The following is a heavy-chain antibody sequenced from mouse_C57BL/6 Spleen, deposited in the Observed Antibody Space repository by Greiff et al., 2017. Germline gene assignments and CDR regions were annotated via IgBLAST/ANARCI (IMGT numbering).Heavy chain of an antibody. J-gene: IGHJ1*03. V-gene: IGHV1-72*01. CDR3: ARCYYDGSSYDWYYDV. CDR1: GYTFTSYW. D-gene: IGHD1-1*01. CDR2: IDPNSGGT. Sequence: QVQLKQPGAELVKPGASVKLSCKASGYTFTSYWMHWVKQRPGRGLEWIGRIDPNSGGTKYNEKFKSKATLTVDIPSSTAYMQLSSLTSEDAAVYYCARCYYDGSSYDWYYDVWGTGTTVTVSS.